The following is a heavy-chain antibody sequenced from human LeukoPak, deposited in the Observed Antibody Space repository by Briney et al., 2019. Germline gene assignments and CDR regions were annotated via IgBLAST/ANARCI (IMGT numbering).Heavy chain of an antibody. D-gene: IGHD6-13*01. CDR1: GFTFDDYA. CDR2: ISGDGGST. J-gene: IGHJ4*02. V-gene: IGHV3-43*02. Sequence: PGGSLRLSCAASGFTFDDYAMHWVRQAPGKGLEWVSLISGDGGSTYYADSVKGRFTISRDNSKNSLYLQMNSLRTEDTALYYCAKGLSEGIAAAGELDYWGQGTLATVSS. CDR3: AKGLSEGIAAAGELDY.